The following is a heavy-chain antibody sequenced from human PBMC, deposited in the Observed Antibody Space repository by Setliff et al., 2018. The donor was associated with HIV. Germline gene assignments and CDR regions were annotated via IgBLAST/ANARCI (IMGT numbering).Heavy chain of an antibody. D-gene: IGHD3-22*01. J-gene: IGHJ4*02. V-gene: IGHV3-30*04. CDR3: ARDQNYYDSSGLDY. CDR1: GFTFSSYA. CDR2: ISYDGSNK. Sequence: SCAASGFTFSSYAMHWVRQAPGKGLEWVAVISYDGSNKYYADSVKGRFTISRDNSKNTLYLQMNSLRAEDTAVYYCARDQNYYDSSGLDYWGQGTLVTVSS.